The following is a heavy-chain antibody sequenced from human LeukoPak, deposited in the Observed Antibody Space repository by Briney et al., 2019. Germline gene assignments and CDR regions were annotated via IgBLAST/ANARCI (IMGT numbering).Heavy chain of an antibody. Sequence: SETLSLTCAVYGGSFSGYYWSWIRQPPGKGLEWIGEINHRGSTNYNPSLKSRVTISVDTSKNQFSLELNSVTAADTAVYYCARDLGADWGQGTLVTVSS. CDR2: INHRGST. J-gene: IGHJ4*02. CDR1: GGSFSGYY. CDR3: ARDLGAD. D-gene: IGHD1-26*01. V-gene: IGHV4-34*01.